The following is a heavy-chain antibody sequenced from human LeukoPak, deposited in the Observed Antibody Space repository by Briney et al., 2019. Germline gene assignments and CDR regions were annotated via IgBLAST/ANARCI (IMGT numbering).Heavy chain of an antibody. D-gene: IGHD3-10*01. CDR2: ITGSGDFT. CDR3: AKTYGSGSRYYFDY. Sequence: GGSLRLSCAASGFTFSSYGMTWVRQAPGKGLEWVSGITGSGDFTNYADSVKGRFTISRDNSKNTLYLQMNSLRADDTAVYYCAKTYGSGSRYYFDYWGQGTLVTVSS. CDR1: GFTFSSYG. V-gene: IGHV3-23*01. J-gene: IGHJ4*02.